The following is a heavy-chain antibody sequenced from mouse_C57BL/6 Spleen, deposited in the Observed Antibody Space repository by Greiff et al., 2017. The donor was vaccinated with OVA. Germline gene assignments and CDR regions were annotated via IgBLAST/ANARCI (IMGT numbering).Heavy chain of an antibody. CDR1: GFTFSDYY. CDR2: INYDGSST. J-gene: IGHJ1*03. D-gene: IGHD1-2*01. CDR3: ARYHCEWYFDV. Sequence: EVKLVESEGGLVQPGSSMKLSCTASGFTFSDYYMAWVRQVPEKGLEWVANINYDGSSTYYLDSLKNRFIISRDNAKNILYLQMSSLKSEDTATYYCARYHCEWYFDVWGTGTTVTVSS. V-gene: IGHV5-16*01.